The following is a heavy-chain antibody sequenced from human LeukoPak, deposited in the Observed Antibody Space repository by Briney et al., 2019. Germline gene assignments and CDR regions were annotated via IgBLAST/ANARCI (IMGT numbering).Heavy chain of an antibody. J-gene: IGHJ4*02. V-gene: IGHV3-23*01. CDR2: LTGSGGYT. Sequence: PGGSLRLSCAASGFTFSSYAMYWVRRAPGKGLEWVSALTGSGGYTDYADSVKGRFTISRDNSKNTLYLQMNSLRAEDTAVYYCAKEALGYFDYWGQGTLVTVSS. CDR3: AKEALGYFDY. CDR1: GFTFSSYA.